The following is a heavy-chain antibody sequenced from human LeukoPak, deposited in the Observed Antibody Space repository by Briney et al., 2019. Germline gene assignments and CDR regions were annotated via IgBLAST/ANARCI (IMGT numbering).Heavy chain of an antibody. D-gene: IGHD3-16*01. CDR3: ARGGGSKGTL. J-gene: IGHJ4*02. V-gene: IGHV3-21*01. Sequence: PGGSLRLSCAASGFTFSSYSMNWVRQAPGKGLEWVSSISSSSSYIYYADSVKGRFTISRDNAKNSLYMQMNSLRAEDTAVYYCARGGGSKGTLWGQGTLVTVSS. CDR1: GFTFSSYS. CDR2: ISSSSSYI.